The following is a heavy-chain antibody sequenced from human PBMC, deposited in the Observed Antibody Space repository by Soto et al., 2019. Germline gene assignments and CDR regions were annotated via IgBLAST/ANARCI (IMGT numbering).Heavy chain of an antibody. Sequence: ASVKVSCKASGGTFSSYAISWVRQAPGQGLEWMGWINPNSGGTNYAQKFQGWVTMTRDTSISTAYMELSRLRSDDTAVYYCARELLWFGELLYTYGMDVWGQGTTVTVSS. J-gene: IGHJ6*02. CDR2: INPNSGGT. CDR1: GGTFSSYA. CDR3: ARELLWFGELLYTYGMDV. D-gene: IGHD3-10*01. V-gene: IGHV1-2*04.